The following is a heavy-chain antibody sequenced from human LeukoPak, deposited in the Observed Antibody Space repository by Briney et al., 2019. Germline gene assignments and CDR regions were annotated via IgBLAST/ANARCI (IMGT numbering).Heavy chain of an antibody. CDR2: INPSGGST. J-gene: IGHJ4*02. CDR3: ARDFASGWYLI. V-gene: IGHV1-46*01. CDR1: GYTFTSYY. D-gene: IGHD6-19*01. Sequence: ASVKVSCKASGYTFTSYYMHWVRQAPGQGLEWMGVINPSGGSTSYAQKFQGRVTMTRDTSISTAYMELSRLRSDDTAVYYCARDFASGWYLIWGQGTLVTVSS.